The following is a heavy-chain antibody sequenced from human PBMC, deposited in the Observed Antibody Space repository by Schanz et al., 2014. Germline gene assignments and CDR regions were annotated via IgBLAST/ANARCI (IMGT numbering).Heavy chain of an antibody. CDR3: ARGQDHAKTGDL. CDR1: GVSFSFYY. Sequence: QVHLQQWGAGLLQPSETLSLTCGVGGVSFSFYYWSWVRQPPGKGLEWIGEVHPSGTTNYNPSLSNRVTMPVDASKNQFSLKLTSVTAADTAVYYCARGQDHAKTGDLWGRGTLVTISS. D-gene: IGHD2-2*01. J-gene: IGHJ5*02. V-gene: IGHV4-34*02. CDR2: VHPSGTT.